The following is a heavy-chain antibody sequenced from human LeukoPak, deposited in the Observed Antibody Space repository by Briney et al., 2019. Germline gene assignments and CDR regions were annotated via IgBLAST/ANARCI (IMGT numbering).Heavy chain of an antibody. Sequence: GGSLRLSCAASGFTFSSYAMSWVRQAPGKGLEWVSAISGSGGSTYYADSVRGRFTISRDNSTNTLYLQMNSLRADDTAVKYFSKDLGMQQQLVFSLGVFDPWGQGTLVSVYS. CDR3: SKDLGMQQQLVFSLGVFDP. V-gene: IGHV3-23*01. J-gene: IGHJ5*02. CDR2: ISGSGGST. D-gene: IGHD6-13*01. CDR1: GFTFSSYA.